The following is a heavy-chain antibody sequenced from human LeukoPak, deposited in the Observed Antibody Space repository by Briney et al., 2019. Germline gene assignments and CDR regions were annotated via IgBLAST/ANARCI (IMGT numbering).Heavy chain of an antibody. D-gene: IGHD6-19*01. V-gene: IGHV4-39*07. CDR2: IYYSGST. CDR1: GGSISSRSYY. J-gene: IGHJ6*03. CDR3: ARVFPETWQVRSYYYLDV. Sequence: SETLSLTCTVSGGSISSRSYYWGWIRQPPGKGLEWIGIIYYSGSTYSNPSLRSRVTISVDTSKNQFSLRMHSLTAADTAVYYCARVFPETWQVRSYYYLDVWGKGTTVIVSS.